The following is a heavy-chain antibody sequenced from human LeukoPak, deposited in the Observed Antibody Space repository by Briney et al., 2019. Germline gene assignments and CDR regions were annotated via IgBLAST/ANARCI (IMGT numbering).Heavy chain of an antibody. CDR1: GYTFTGYY. Sequence: ASVKVSCKASGYTFTGYYMHWVRQAPGQGLEWMGWMNPNSGNTGYAQKFQGRVTITRNTSISTAYMELSSLRSEDTAVYYRARGPVTGTTSPYFDYWGQGTLVTVSS. V-gene: IGHV1-8*03. CDR2: MNPNSGNT. D-gene: IGHD1-1*01. J-gene: IGHJ4*02. CDR3: ARGPVTGTTSPYFDY.